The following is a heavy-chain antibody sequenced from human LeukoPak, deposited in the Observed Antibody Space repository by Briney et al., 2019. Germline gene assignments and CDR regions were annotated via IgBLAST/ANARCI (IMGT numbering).Heavy chain of an antibody. D-gene: IGHD3-10*01. CDR3: ARDREAYGSGSYLLY. CDR2: INHSGST. Sequence: PSETLSLTCAVYGGSFSGYYWSWIRQPPGKGLEWIGEINHSGSTNYNPSLKSRVIISVDTSKNQFSLKLSSVTAADTAVYYCARDREAYGSGSYLLYWGQGTLVTVSS. V-gene: IGHV4-34*01. CDR1: GGSFSGYY. J-gene: IGHJ4*02.